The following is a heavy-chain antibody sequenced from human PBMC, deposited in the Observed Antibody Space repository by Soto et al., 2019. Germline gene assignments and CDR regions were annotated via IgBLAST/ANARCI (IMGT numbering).Heavy chain of an antibody. CDR1: GFIFTNAW. J-gene: IGHJ3*01. Sequence: PGGSLRLSCAASGFIFTNAWMNWVRQAPGKGLEWVGRIKSTTDGGTTDYAAPVKGRFTISRDDSKRTLYLQMNSLKTEDTAVYYCTRMPDYYDSSGDYYGDSFDVWGQGAMVTVSS. CDR2: IKSTTDGGTT. CDR3: TRMPDYYDSSGDYYGDSFDV. D-gene: IGHD3-22*01. V-gene: IGHV3-15*07.